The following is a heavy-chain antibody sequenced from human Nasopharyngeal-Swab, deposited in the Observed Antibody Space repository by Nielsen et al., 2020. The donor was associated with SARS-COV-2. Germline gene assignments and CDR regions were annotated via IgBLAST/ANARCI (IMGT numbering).Heavy chain of an antibody. D-gene: IGHD5-24*01. CDR2: IYPGDSDT. Sequence: KVSCKGSGYSFTSYWIGWVRQMPGKGLEWMGIIYPGDSDTRYSPSFQGPVTISADKSISTAYLQWSSLKASDTAMYYCARRPEMATIRAFDIWGQGTMVTVSS. V-gene: IGHV5-51*01. CDR3: ARRPEMATIRAFDI. J-gene: IGHJ3*02. CDR1: GYSFTSYW.